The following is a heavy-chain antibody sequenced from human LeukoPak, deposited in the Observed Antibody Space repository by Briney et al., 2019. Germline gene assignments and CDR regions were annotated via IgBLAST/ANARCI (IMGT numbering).Heavy chain of an antibody. CDR2: IYYSEST. D-gene: IGHD3-16*01. CDR1: GGSISSYY. V-gene: IGHV4-59*12. J-gene: IGHJ5*02. CDR3: ARGKEGAYRNWFDP. Sequence: SETLSLTCTVSGGSISSYYWSWIRQPPGKGLEWIGYIYYSESTNYNPSLKSRLTISLDTSKNQFSLRLTSVTAADTAVYYCARGKEGAYRNWFDPWGQGTLVTVSS.